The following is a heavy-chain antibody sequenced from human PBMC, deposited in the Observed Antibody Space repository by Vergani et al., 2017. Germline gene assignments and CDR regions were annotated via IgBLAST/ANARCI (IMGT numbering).Heavy chain of an antibody. Sequence: QLLLQDSGPGQVKPSETLSLTCGVSDGSFNTYYWSWVRQRPGMGLDWIGYIYYSGTTYYNPSLESRLTISLDTSENHLSLKLTSVTAADTAVYYCTRHWAVVAANNWFDPWGQGTLVTVSS. V-gene: IGHV4-59*08. J-gene: IGHJ5*02. CDR2: IYYSGTT. CDR1: DGSFNTYY. CDR3: TRHWAVVAANNWFDP. D-gene: IGHD2-15*01.